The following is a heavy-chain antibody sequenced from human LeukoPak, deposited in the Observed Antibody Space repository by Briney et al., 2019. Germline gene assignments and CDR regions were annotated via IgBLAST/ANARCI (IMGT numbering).Heavy chain of an antibody. D-gene: IGHD3-10*01. CDR2: IYPLDSDA. CDR1: GYSFNSYW. J-gene: IGHJ4*02. CDR3: ARHGSELTYFASGSFPIDY. Sequence: KSGESLKISCHGSGYSFNSYWIGWVRQMPGKGLEWIGIIYPLDSDARYSPSFQGQVTISADKSTSTAYLQWGSLKASDSAMYFCARHGSELTYFASGSFPIDYWGQGTLVAVSS. V-gene: IGHV5-51*01.